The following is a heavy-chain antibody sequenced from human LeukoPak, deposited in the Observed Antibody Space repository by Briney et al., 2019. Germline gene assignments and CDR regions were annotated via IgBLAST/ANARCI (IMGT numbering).Heavy chain of an antibody. Sequence: GGALRLSCAASGFTFSSYAMHWVRQAPGKGLEWVAVISDDGSNKYYADSVKGRFTISRDNSKNTLYLQMNSLRAEDTAVYYCASSGIGYCSGGSCPNYFDYWGQGTLVT. CDR2: ISDDGSNK. J-gene: IGHJ4*02. CDR1: GFTFSSYA. D-gene: IGHD2-15*01. CDR3: ASSGIGYCSGGSCPNYFDY. V-gene: IGHV3-30-3*01.